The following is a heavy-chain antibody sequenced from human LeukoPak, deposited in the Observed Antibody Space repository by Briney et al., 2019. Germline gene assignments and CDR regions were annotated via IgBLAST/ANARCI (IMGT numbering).Heavy chain of an antibody. D-gene: IGHD6-19*01. CDR1: GFTFSSYE. V-gene: IGHV3-48*03. CDR3: ARSTPSGSGNHFDY. J-gene: IGHJ4*02. CDR2: ISSSGSTI. Sequence: PGGSLRLSCAASGFTFSSYEMNWVRQAPGKGLEWVSYISSSGSTIYYADSVKGRFTISRDNAKNSLYLQMNSLRAEDTAVYYCARSTPSGSGNHFDYWGQGTLVTVSS.